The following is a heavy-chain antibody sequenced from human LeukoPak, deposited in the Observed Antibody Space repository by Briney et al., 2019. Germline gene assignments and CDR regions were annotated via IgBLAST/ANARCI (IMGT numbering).Heavy chain of an antibody. J-gene: IGHJ5*02. CDR1: GGSISSSDYY. D-gene: IGHD6-13*01. CDR3: ARGVRQQLVWNWFDP. V-gene: IGHV4-39*01. CDR2: IYYSGST. Sequence: SETLSLTCTVSGGSISSSDYYWGWTRQPPGRGLEWIGTIYYSGSTSYNPSLKSRVTLSVDTSKNQFSLKLSSVTAADTAAYYCARGVRQQLVWNWFDPWGQGTLVTVSS.